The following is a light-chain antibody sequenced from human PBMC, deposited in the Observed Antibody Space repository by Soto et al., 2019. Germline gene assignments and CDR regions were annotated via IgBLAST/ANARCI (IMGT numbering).Light chain of an antibody. CDR2: GVT. CDR1: SSDVGSYDY. CDR3: SSYTTTSARGVV. V-gene: IGLV2-14*01. J-gene: IGLJ2*01. Sequence: QSVLTQPASGSGSPGQSITISCAGTSSDVGSYDYVCWYQQHPGKAPKLMIYGVTNRPSGVSSRFSGSKSGNTASLTISGLQAEDEADYYCSSYTTTSARGVVFGGGTKLTVL.